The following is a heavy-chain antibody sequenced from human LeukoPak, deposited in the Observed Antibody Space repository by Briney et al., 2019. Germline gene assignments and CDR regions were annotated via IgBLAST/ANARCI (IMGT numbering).Heavy chain of an antibody. D-gene: IGHD6-13*01. CDR3: ARGVAAAGNWFDP. CDR2: IYHSGST. V-gene: IGHV4-30-2*01. CDR1: GGSVRRGNYY. J-gene: IGHJ5*02. Sequence: SQTLSLTCTVSGGSVRRGNYYWTWIRQPPGKGLEWIGYIYHSGSTYYNPSLKSRVTISVDRSKNQFSLKLSSVTAADTAVYYCARGVAAAGNWFDPWGQGTLVTVSS.